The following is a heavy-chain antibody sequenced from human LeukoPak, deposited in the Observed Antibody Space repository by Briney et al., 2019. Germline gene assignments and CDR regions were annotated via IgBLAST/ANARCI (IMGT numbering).Heavy chain of an antibody. CDR2: FYVGGAT. J-gene: IGHJ4*02. CDR3: ARGDGYNFFDY. D-gene: IGHD5-24*01. CDR1: GFSVTNNY. V-gene: IGHV3-53*01. Sequence: EPGGSLRLSCAVSGFSVTNNYMSWVRQAPGKGLEWVSVFYVGGATCYADSVKGRFTISRDNSENTLYLQMKSLRAEDTAVYYCARGDGYNFFDYWGQGTLVTVSS.